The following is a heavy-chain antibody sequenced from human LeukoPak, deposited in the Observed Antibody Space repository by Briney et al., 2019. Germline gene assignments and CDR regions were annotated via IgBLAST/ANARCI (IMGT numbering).Heavy chain of an antibody. CDR3: ARDDKLAGLDY. CDR1: GFTFSSYA. D-gene: IGHD6-19*01. J-gene: IGHJ4*02. CDR2: IKQDGSEK. V-gene: IGHV3-7*01. Sequence: GGSLRLSCAASGFTFSSYAMSWVRQAPGKGLEWVANIKQDGSEKYYVDSVKGRFTISRDNAKNSLFLQLNSLRAEDTAVYYCARDDKLAGLDYWGQGTLVTVSS.